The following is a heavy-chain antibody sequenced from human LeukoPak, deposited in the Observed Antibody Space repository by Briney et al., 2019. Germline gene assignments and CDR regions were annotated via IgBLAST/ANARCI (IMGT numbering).Heavy chain of an antibody. J-gene: IGHJ4*02. CDR2: IYYSGST. CDR3: ARGQLGIFDY. CDR1: GGSISSYY. D-gene: IGHD1-1*01. V-gene: IGHV4-59*01. Sequence: SSETLSLTCTVSGGSISSYYWSWIRQPPGKGLEWIGYIYYSGSTNYNPSLKSRVTISVDTSKNQFSLKLSSVTAADTAVYYCARGQLGIFDYWGQGTLVTVSS.